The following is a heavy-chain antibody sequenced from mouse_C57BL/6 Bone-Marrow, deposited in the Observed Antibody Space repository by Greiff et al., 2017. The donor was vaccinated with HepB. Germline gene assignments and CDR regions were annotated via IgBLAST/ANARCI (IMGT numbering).Heavy chain of an antibody. J-gene: IGHJ1*03. V-gene: IGHV1-5*01. CDR3: TRKNYYYGHWYFDV. D-gene: IGHD1-1*01. CDR2: IYPGNSDT. CDR1: GYTFTSYW. Sequence: VQLQQSGTVLARPGASVKMSCKTSGYTFTSYWMHWVKQRPGQGLEWIGAIYPGNSDTSYNQKFKGKAKLTAVTSASTAYMELSSLTNEDSAVYYCTRKNYYYGHWYFDVWGTGTTVTVSS.